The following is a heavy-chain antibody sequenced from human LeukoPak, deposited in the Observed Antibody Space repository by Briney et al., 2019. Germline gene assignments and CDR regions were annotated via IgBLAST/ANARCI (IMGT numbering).Heavy chain of an antibody. Sequence: GGSLRLSCAASGFTFSSYAMSWVRQAPGKGLEWVSTISGSGDTTYYADSVKGRFTISRDNSKNTLYLQMNSLRAEDTAVYYCAKEHSNYHYYYGMDDWGQGTTVTVSS. V-gene: IGHV3-23*01. CDR2: ISGSGDTT. CDR3: AKEHSNYHYYYGMDD. D-gene: IGHD4-11*01. J-gene: IGHJ6*02. CDR1: GFTFSSYA.